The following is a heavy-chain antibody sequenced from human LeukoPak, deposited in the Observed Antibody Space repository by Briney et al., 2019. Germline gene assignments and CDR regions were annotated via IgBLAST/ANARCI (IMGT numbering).Heavy chain of an antibody. V-gene: IGHV3-11*04. CDR1: GFTFSDYY. J-gene: IGHJ4*02. D-gene: IGHD3-10*02. CDR2: SSTSGSIT. CDR3: ARDFSDVRGNIFDS. Sequence: GGSLRLSCAASGFTFSDYYMSWIRQAPGKGLQWLAYSSTSGSITYYADSVKGRFTISRDNAKNSVYLQMNSLRAEDTAVYYCARDFSDVRGNIFDSWGQGTLVAVSS.